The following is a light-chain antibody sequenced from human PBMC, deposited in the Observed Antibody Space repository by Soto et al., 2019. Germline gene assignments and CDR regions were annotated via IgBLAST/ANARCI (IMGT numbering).Light chain of an antibody. J-gene: IGLJ3*02. V-gene: IGLV1-40*01. CDR3: QSYDSSLTGYWV. CDR2: GND. Sequence: QSVLTQPPSLSGSPGQTVTISCTGINSNIAADYLVHWYQHLPGTATKLLIYGNDKRPSGVPGRFSGAKSGSTASLAITGLQAEDEADYYCQSYDSSLTGYWVFGGGTKLTVL. CDR1: NSNIAADYL.